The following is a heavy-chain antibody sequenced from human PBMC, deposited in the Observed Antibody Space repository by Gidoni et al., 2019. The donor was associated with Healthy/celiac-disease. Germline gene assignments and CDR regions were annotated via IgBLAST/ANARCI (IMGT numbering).Heavy chain of an antibody. Sequence: QVQLVQSGAEVKKPGASVKVSCTASGYTFTGYYMHWVRQAPGQGLEWMGRINPNSGGTNYAQKFQGRVIMTRDTSISTAYMELSRLRSDDTAVYYCARERRGSSGYYYFDYWGQGTLVTVSS. CDR1: GYTFTGYY. CDR3: ARERRGSSGYYYFDY. D-gene: IGHD3-22*01. J-gene: IGHJ4*02. CDR2: INPNSGGT. V-gene: IGHV1-2*06.